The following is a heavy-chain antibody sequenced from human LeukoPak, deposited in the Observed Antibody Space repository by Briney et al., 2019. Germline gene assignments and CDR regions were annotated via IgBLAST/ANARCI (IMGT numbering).Heavy chain of an antibody. V-gene: IGHV4-59*01. CDR1: GGSISSYY. CDR3: ARMGDYGGNTDAFDI. D-gene: IGHD4-23*01. Sequence: PSETLSLTCTVSGGSISSYYWSWIRQPPGKGLEWLGYIYYSGSTNYNPSLKSRVTISVDTSKNQFSLKLSSVTAADTAVYYCARMGDYGGNTDAFDIWGQGTMVTVSS. J-gene: IGHJ3*02. CDR2: IYYSGST.